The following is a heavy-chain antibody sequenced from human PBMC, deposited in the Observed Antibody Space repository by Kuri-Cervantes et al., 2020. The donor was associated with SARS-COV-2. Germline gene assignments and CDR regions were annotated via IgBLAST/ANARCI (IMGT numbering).Heavy chain of an antibody. Sequence: GESLKISCAASGFTFSSYDMHWVRQATGKGLEWVSAIGTAGDPYYPDSVKGRFTISRGNSKNTLYLQMNSLTAEDPAVYFCARDNTYYDSSGYYYYYYYGVDVWGQGTTVTVSS. J-gene: IGHJ6*02. V-gene: IGHV3-13*05. D-gene: IGHD3-22*01. CDR2: IGTAGDP. CDR1: GFTFSSYD. CDR3: ARDNTYYDSSGYYYYYYYGVDV.